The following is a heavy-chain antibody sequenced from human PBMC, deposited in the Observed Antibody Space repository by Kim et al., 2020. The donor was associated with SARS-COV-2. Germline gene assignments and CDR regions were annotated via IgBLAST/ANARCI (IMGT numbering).Heavy chain of an antibody. CDR3: AKRNYYDDIGYYGHFDY. J-gene: IGHJ4*01. CDR1: GFTFWSYA. V-gene: IGHV3-23*01. Sequence: GGSLRLSCAASGFTFWSYAMSWVRQAPGKGLEWVSTISGSGGSTYYADSVKGRFTISRDNSKSTLHLQVNSLRVEDTAVYYCAKRNYYDDIGYYGHFDY. D-gene: IGHD3-22*01. CDR2: ISGSGGST.